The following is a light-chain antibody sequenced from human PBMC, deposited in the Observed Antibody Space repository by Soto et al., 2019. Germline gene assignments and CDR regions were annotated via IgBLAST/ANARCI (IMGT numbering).Light chain of an antibody. CDR2: GNS. J-gene: IGLJ1*01. CDR3: QSYDSSLSGYV. Sequence: QPVLTQPPSVSGAPGQRVTISCTGSSSNIGAGYDVHWYQQLPGTAPKLLIYGNSNRPSGVPDRFSGSKSGTSASLAITGLQAEDEADYYHQSYDSSLSGYVFGTGTKVTVL. V-gene: IGLV1-40*01. CDR1: SSNIGAGYD.